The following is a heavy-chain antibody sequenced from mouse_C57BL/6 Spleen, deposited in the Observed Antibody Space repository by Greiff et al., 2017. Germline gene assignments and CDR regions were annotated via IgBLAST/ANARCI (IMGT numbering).Heavy chain of an antibody. Sequence: EVQGVESGGGLVKPGGSLKLSCAASGFTFSSYAMSWVRQTPEKRLEWVATISDGGSYTYYPDHVQGRFTISRDNAKNNLYLKMSHLKSEDTAMYYCARDGYYGSGGYFDVWGTGTTVTVSS. D-gene: IGHD1-1*01. V-gene: IGHV5-4*01. CDR1: GFTFSSYA. CDR2: ISDGGSYT. CDR3: ARDGYYGSGGYFDV. J-gene: IGHJ1*03.